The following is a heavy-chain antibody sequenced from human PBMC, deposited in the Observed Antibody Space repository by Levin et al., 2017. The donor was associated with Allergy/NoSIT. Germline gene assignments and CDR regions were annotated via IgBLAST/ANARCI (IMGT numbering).Heavy chain of an antibody. CDR1: NGSISDYRDYY. D-gene: IGHD4-23*01. J-gene: IGHJ2*01. CDR2: FHTSGNT. Sequence: PGGSLRLSCTVSNGSISDYRDYYWSWIRQPAGKGLEWIGRFHTSGNTNYNPSLKSRVTMSLDTSKNLFSLRWTSVTAADSATYFCARDPPIAPRWFALWGRGTLVTVSS. V-gene: IGHV4-4*07. CDR3: ARDPPIAPRWFAL.